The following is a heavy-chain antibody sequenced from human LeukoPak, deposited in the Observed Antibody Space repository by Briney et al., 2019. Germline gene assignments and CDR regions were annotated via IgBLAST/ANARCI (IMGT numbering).Heavy chain of an antibody. CDR2: ISSSSSYI. CDR1: GFTFSSYS. V-gene: IGHV3-21*01. CDR3: AVIAAAGSAAFDI. D-gene: IGHD6-13*01. Sequence: PGGSLRLSCAASGFTFSSYSMNWVRQAPGKGLEWVSSISSSSSYIYYADSVKGRFTISRDNAKNSLYLQMNSLRAEDTAVYYCAVIAAAGSAAFDIWGQGTMVTVSS. J-gene: IGHJ3*02.